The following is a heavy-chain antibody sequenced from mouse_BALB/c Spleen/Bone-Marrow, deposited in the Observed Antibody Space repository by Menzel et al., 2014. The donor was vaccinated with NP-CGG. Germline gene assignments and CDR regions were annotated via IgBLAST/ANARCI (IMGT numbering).Heavy chain of an antibody. CDR3: AFITAIAY. CDR2: VGGGDSYT. V-gene: IGHV5-6*01. CDR1: GFTFSSYG. J-gene: IGHJ3*01. Sequence: EVQRVESGGDLVEPGGSLKLSCAASGFTFSSYGMSWVRQTPDKRLEWVATVGGGDSYTYYPGFVKGRFTISRDIAKNTLYLHMSSLKSEDTAMYYCAFITAIAYWGQGTLVTVSA. D-gene: IGHD1-1*01.